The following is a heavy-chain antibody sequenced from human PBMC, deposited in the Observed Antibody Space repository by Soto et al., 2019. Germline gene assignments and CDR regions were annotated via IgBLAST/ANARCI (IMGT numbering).Heavy chain of an antibody. J-gene: IGHJ4*02. Sequence: EVQLLESGGGLVQPGGSLRLSCAASGFTFSSYAMSWVRQAPGKGLEWVSAISGSGGSTYYADSVKGRFTISRDNSKNTLYLQMKCMRAEDKAVYYCAKDYDGSGSYFLTDYWGQGTLVTVSS. V-gene: IGHV3-23*01. CDR1: GFTFSSYA. CDR2: ISGSGGST. D-gene: IGHD3-10*01. CDR3: AKDYDGSGSYFLTDY.